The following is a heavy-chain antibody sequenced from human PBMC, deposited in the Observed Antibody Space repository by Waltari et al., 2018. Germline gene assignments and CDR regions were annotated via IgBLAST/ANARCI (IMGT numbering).Heavy chain of an antibody. V-gene: IGHV5-51*01. D-gene: IGHD6-19*01. CDR2: IRLGDSEI. CDR3: AALNGGWYWFDP. Sequence: QLEQSGPEVKKPGESLRISCKGSGHHFTFHWIGWVRQMSGKGLEWMGFIRLGDSEIRYSPSFEGRVTISADRSDNTAYLQGSHLEASDTAVYYCAALNGGWYWFDPWGQGTLVTISS. CDR1: GHHFTFHW. J-gene: IGHJ5*02.